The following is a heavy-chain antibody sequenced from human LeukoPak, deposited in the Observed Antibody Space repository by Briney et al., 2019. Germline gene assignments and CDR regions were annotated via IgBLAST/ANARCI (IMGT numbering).Heavy chain of an antibody. CDR2: IHPSHSDT. Sequence: GESLKISCEGSGDSFVNYWIGWVRQMPGKGLEWMGIIHPSHSDTRYSPSFQGQVTISADESISTAYLQWSSLKASDTAMYYCARHDYPLGQAFDIWGQGTMVTVSS. D-gene: IGHD4-11*01. CDR3: ARHDYPLGQAFDI. CDR1: GDSFVNYW. V-gene: IGHV5-51*01. J-gene: IGHJ3*02.